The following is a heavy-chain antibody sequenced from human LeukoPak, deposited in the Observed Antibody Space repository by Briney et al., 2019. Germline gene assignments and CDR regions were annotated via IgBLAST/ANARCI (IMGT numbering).Heavy chain of an antibody. D-gene: IGHD3-22*01. CDR3: ARDDSSGHRPGW. J-gene: IGHJ4*02. CDR1: GFTFSSYE. Sequence: HPGGSLRLSCAASGFTFSSYEMNWVRQAPGKGLEWVSYISSSGSTIYYADSVKGRFTISRDNAKNSLYLQMNSLRAEDTAVYYCARDDSSGHRPGWWGQGTLVTVSS. V-gene: IGHV3-48*03. CDR2: ISSSGSTI.